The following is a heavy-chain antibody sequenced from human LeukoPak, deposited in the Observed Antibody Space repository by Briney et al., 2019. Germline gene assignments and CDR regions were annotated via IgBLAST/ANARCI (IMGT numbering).Heavy chain of an antibody. CDR1: GFTFSDYY. CDR3: ARDYRSTFDY. Sequence: GGSLRLSCAASGFTFSDYYMSWIRQAPGKGLEWVSYISSSGTTISYTDSVKGRFTISRDNAKNSLYLQMNSLRAEDTAVYYCARDYRSTFDYWGQGTLVAVSS. D-gene: IGHD1-26*01. J-gene: IGHJ4*02. CDR2: ISSSGTTI. V-gene: IGHV3-11*01.